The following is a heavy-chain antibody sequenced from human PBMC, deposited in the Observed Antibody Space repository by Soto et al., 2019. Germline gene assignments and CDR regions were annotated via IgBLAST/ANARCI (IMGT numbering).Heavy chain of an antibody. CDR2: IYPGDSYT. CDR3: ARAGWLRPMGIDY. Sequence: PGESLKISCKGSGYSFTSYWIGWVRQMPGKGLGWMGIIYPGDSYTRYSPSFQGQVTISADKSISTAYLQWSSLKASDTAMYYFARAGWLRPMGIDYWGQGTLVTGSS. V-gene: IGHV5-51*01. CDR1: GYSFTSYW. J-gene: IGHJ4*02. D-gene: IGHD5-12*01.